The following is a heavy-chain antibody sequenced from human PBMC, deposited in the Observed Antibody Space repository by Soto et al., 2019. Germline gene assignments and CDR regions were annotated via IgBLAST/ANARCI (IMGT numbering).Heavy chain of an antibody. CDR2: ISSSSCYI. Sequence: EVQLVESGGGLVKPGGSLRLSCAASGFTFSSYSMNWVRQAPGKGLEWVSSISSSSCYIYYAESVKGRFTISRDNAKNSLYPQMNSLRAEDTAVYYCARDPSAYGFIADYGGQGTLVTVSS. D-gene: IGHD2-15*01. CDR3: ARDPSAYGFIADY. J-gene: IGHJ4*02. CDR1: GFTFSSYS. V-gene: IGHV3-21*01.